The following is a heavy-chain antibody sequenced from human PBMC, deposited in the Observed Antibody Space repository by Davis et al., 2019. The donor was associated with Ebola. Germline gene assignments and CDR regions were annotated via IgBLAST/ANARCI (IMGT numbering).Heavy chain of an antibody. CDR1: GYSFTSYW. D-gene: IGHD2-2*01. CDR3: ARLGEDCTSTSCHYYYYYYMDV. CDR2: IYPGDSDT. V-gene: IGHV5-51*01. Sequence: GESLKISCKGSGYSFTSYWIGWVRQMPGKGLEWMGIIYPGDSDTRSSPSFQGQVTISADKSISTAYLQWSSLKASDTAMYYCARLGEDCTSTSCHYYYYYYMDVWGKGTTVTVSS. J-gene: IGHJ6*03.